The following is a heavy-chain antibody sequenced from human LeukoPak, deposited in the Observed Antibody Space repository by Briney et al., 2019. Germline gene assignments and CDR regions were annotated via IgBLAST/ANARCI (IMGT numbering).Heavy chain of an antibody. CDR2: ISSSGSTI. V-gene: IGHV3-48*03. CDR3: ARVLRYCRGGNCYSGGLGYMDV. J-gene: IGHJ6*03. CDR1: GFTFSSYE. D-gene: IGHD2-15*01. Sequence: PGGSLRLSCAASGFTFSSYEMNWVRQAPGKGLEWVSYISSSGSTIYYADSVKGRFTISRDNAKNSLFLQMNSLRAEDTAVYYCARVLRYCRGGNCYSGGLGYMDVWGKGTTVTISS.